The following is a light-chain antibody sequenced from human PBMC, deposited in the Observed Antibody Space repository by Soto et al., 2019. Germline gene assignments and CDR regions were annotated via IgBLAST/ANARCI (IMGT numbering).Light chain of an antibody. Sequence: QSALTQPASVSGSPGQSITISCTGTGSDVGGYDYVSWYQQHPGKVPKFMIYEVTNRPSGVSSRFSGSKSGNTASLTISGLQAEDEADYYCTSYTSSSTLVFGTGTKLTVL. J-gene: IGLJ1*01. CDR1: GSDVGGYDY. V-gene: IGLV2-14*01. CDR2: EVT. CDR3: TSYTSSSTLV.